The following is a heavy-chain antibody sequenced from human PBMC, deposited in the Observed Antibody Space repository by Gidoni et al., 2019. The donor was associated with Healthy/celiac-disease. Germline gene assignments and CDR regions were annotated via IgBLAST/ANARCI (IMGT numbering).Heavy chain of an antibody. V-gene: IGHV3-23*01. Sequence: EVQLLESGGGLVQPGGSLGAPLQALGLPFSRYAMSWVRQAPGKGLEWVSAISGSGGSTYYADSVKGRFTISRDNSKNTLYLQMNSLRAEDTAVYYCAKDLEERWPNPTIDYWGQGTLVTVSS. CDR3: AKDLEERWPNPTIDY. J-gene: IGHJ4*02. D-gene: IGHD3-16*01. CDR1: GLPFSRYA. CDR2: ISGSGGST.